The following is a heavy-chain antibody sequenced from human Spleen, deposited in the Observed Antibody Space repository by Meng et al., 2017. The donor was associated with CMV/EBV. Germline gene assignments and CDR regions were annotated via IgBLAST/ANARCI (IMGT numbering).Heavy chain of an antibody. CDR1: LTFSSYA. Sequence: LTFSSYAMSWVRQAPGKGLEWVSAISGSGGSTYYADSVKGRFTISRDNSKNTLYLQMNSLRAEDTAVYYCAKDLSAYYYDSNDAFDIWGQGTMVTVSS. CDR3: AKDLSAYYYDSNDAFDI. V-gene: IGHV3-23*01. CDR2: ISGSGGST. J-gene: IGHJ3*02. D-gene: IGHD3-22*01.